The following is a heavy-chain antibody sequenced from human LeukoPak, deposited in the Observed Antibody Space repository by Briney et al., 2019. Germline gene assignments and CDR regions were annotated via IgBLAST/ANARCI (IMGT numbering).Heavy chain of an antibody. CDR3: ARDGTWGRYYYDSTGYDYYFDY. V-gene: IGHV1-18*01. Sequence: ASVKVSCKASGYTFTSYGISWVRQAPGQGLEWMGWISPYSGNTNYAQKLQGRVTMTTDISTSTAYMELRSLRSDDTAVYYCARDGTWGRYYYDSTGYDYYFDYWGQGTLVTVSS. J-gene: IGHJ4*02. CDR2: ISPYSGNT. CDR1: GYTFTSYG. D-gene: IGHD3-22*01.